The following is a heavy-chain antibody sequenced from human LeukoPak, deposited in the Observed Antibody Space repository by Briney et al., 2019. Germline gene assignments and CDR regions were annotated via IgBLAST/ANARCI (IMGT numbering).Heavy chain of an antibody. D-gene: IGHD2-21*02. CDR2: IFADGSTT. V-gene: IGHV3-74*01. J-gene: IGHJ4*01. Sequence: AGGSLRLSCVASEFNFFSYGMQWVRQAPGKGLVWVSRIFADGSTTSYADSVKGRFTTSRDNAKNTLYLQMNSLRAEDTAVYYCARELPREVTLDYWGQGTLVTVSP. CDR1: EFNFFSYG. CDR3: ARELPREVTLDY.